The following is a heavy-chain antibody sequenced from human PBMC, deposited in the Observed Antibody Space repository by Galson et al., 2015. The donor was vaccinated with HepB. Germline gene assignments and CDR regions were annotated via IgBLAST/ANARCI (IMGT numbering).Heavy chain of an antibody. CDR1: GYTFNNYA. D-gene: IGHD1-14*01. J-gene: IGHJ4*02. Sequence: SVKVSCKASGYTFNNYALNWVRQAPGQGLEWMGWINTNTGNPTYAQGFAGRFVFSLDTSVTTAYLQISSLKADDTAVYCCARDPTAGIPGGFDRWGQGTLVTVSS. V-gene: IGHV7-4-1*02. CDR3: ARDPTAGIPGGFDR. CDR2: INTNTGNP.